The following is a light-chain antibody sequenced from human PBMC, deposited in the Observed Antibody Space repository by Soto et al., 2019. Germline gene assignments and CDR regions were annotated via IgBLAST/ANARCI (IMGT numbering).Light chain of an antibody. CDR2: AAS. V-gene: IGKV1-27*01. CDR1: QVSNNY. Sequence: DVQMTQSPSSLSASVGDRVTITWRARQVSNNYLAWYQQKPGKAPKLLIYAASTLQSGVPSRFSGSGSGTDFTLTISSLQPEDVATYYCQKYNSAPETFGQGTKVDIK. CDR3: QKYNSAPET. J-gene: IGKJ1*01.